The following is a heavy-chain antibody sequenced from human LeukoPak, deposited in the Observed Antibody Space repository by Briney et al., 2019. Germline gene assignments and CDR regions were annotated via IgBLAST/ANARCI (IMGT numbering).Heavy chain of an antibody. D-gene: IGHD5-12*01. J-gene: IGHJ6*03. V-gene: IGHV3-7*01. Sequence: GGSLRLSCAASGFTFNSYWMSWVRQAPGKGLEWVASIKQDGSETYYVDSVKGRFTISRDNAKNSLYLHMNSLRAEDTAVYYCARAGSRWGYGRYYYYMDVWGKGTTVTISS. CDR1: GFTFNSYW. CDR3: ARAGSRWGYGRYYYYMDV. CDR2: IKQDGSET.